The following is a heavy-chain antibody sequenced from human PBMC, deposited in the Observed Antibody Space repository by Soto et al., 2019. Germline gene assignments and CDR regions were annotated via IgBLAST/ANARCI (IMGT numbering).Heavy chain of an antibody. Sequence: QITLKESGPTLVKPTQTLTLTCTFSGFSLSTNGVGVGWIRQPPGKALEWLALIYWDGDKRYSPSLRSRLTLTKDTSKDQVVLTITNMDPVDTATYYCARRRDETYPLDYWRQGTLFTVAS. J-gene: IGHJ4*02. CDR1: GFSLSTNGVG. CDR3: ARRRDETYPLDY. CDR2: IYWDGDK. V-gene: IGHV2-5*02.